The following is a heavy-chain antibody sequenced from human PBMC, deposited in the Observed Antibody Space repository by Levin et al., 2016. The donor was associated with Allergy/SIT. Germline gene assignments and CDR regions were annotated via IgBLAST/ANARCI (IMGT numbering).Heavy chain of an antibody. Sequence: GESLKISCAASGFTFSDYYMTWIRQAPGKGLEWISYISSSSSYTNYVDSVRGRFTISRDNAKNSLYLQMHSLRADDTAVYYCVSLWFGESGVRSFDYWGQGTLVTVSS. D-gene: IGHD3-10*01. J-gene: IGHJ4*02. CDR2: ISSSSSYT. V-gene: IGHV3-11*06. CDR3: VSLWFGESGVRSFDY. CDR1: GFTFSDYY.